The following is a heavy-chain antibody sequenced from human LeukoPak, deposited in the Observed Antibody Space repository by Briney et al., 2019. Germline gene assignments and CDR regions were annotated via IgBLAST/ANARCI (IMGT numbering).Heavy chain of an antibody. CDR2: ISNNDVT. Sequence: GGSLRLSCAASGITASNFYMMWVRQAPGKGLEWVSYISNNDVTKYADSVRGRLTISRDNAKNTLYLQMNSVSAEDTAVYYCARGGLEPVDYWGQGTLVTVSS. V-gene: IGHV3-74*01. D-gene: IGHD1-1*01. CDR3: ARGGLEPVDY. CDR1: GITASNFY. J-gene: IGHJ4*02.